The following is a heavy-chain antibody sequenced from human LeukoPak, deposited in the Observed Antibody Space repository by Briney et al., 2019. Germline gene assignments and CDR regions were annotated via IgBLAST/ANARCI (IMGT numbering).Heavy chain of an antibody. Sequence: SETLSLTCTVSGYSISSGYYWGWIRQPPGKGLEWIGSIYHSGSTYYNPSLKSRVTISVDTSKNQFSLKLSSVTAADTAVYYCAAYCGGDCYSKSDAFDIWGQGTMVTVSS. CDR2: IYHSGST. J-gene: IGHJ3*02. CDR1: GYSISSGYY. CDR3: AAYCGGDCYSKSDAFDI. V-gene: IGHV4-38-2*02. D-gene: IGHD2-21*02.